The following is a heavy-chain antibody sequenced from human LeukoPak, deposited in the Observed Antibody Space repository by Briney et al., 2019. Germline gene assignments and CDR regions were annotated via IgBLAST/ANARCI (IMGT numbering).Heavy chain of an antibody. J-gene: IGHJ4*02. D-gene: IGHD2-2*01. CDR3: ARVSPYCSSTSCRDY. Sequence: SETLSLTCAVYGGSFSGYYWSWIRQPPGKGLEWIGEINHSGSTNYNPSLKSRVTISVDTSKNQFSLKLSSVTAADTAVYYCARVSPYCSSTSCRDYWGQGTLVTVS. CDR1: GGSFSGYY. CDR2: INHSGST. V-gene: IGHV4-34*01.